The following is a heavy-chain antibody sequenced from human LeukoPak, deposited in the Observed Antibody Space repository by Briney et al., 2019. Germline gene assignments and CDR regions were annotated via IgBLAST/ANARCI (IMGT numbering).Heavy chain of an antibody. CDR3: ARHLRSFPDC. CDR1: GGSISSTSYY. J-gene: IGHJ4*02. Sequence: PSETLSLTCTVSGGSISSTSYYWSWIRQPPGKGLEWLGYIYYSGTTNYNPSLKSRLTMSLDTSKKQLSLRLTSVTAADTAVYYCARHLRSFPDCWGQGTLVTVSS. D-gene: IGHD3-3*02. V-gene: IGHV4-61*05. CDR2: IYYSGTT.